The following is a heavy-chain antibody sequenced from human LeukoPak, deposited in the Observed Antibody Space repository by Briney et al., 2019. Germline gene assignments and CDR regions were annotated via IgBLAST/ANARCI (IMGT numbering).Heavy chain of an antibody. CDR2: IYYSGST. Sequence: SETLSLTCTVSGGSISSSSYYWGWIRQPPGKGLEWIGSIYYSGSTYYNPSLKSRVTISVDTSKNQFSLKLSSVTAADTAVYYCARAGNWNDFWYWGQGTLVTVSS. V-gene: IGHV4-39*07. D-gene: IGHD1-20*01. CDR3: ARAGNWNDFWY. CDR1: GGSISSSSYY. J-gene: IGHJ4*02.